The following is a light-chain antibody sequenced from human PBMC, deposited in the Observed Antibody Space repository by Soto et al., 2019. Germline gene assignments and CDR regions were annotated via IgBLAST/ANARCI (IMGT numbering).Light chain of an antibody. J-gene: IGKJ1*01. V-gene: IGKV1-9*01. CDR2: DAS. CDR1: QGISSY. CDR3: QQYNSYS. Sequence: IQLTQSPSSLSASVGDRVTITCRASQGISSYLGWYQQKPGKAPNLLIYDASTLHSGVPSRFSGSGSGTEFTLTISSLQPDDFATYYCQQYNSYSFGQGTKVDIK.